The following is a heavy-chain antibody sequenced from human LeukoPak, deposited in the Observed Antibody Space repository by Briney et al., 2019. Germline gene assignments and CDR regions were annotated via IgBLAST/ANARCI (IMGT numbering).Heavy chain of an antibody. J-gene: IGHJ2*01. CDR2: IYYSGSI. CDR1: GGSISSYY. Sequence: SETLSLTCTVSGGSISSYYWSWIRQPPGKGLEWIGYIYYSGSINYNPSLKSRVTISVDTSKNQFSLKLSSVTAADTAVYYCARGEWLVRYFDLWGRGTLVTVSS. CDR3: ARGEWLVRYFDL. V-gene: IGHV4-59*01. D-gene: IGHD6-19*01.